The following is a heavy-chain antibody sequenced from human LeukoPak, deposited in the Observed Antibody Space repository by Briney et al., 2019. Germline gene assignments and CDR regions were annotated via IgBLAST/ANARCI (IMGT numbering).Heavy chain of an antibody. CDR1: GGSISSYY. D-gene: IGHD1-7*01. CDR2: IYYSGST. V-gene: IGHV4-59*01. Sequence: SETLSLTCTVSGGSISSYYWSWLRQPPGKGLEWIGYIYYSGSTNYNPSLKSRVTISVDTSKNQFSLKLSSVTAADTAVYYCARDNWNYGSSMDVWGQGTTVIVSS. J-gene: IGHJ6*02. CDR3: ARDNWNYGSSMDV.